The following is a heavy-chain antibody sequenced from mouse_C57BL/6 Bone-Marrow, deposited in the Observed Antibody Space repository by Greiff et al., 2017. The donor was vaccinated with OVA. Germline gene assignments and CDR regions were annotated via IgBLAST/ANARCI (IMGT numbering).Heavy chain of an antibody. CDR3: VRQGLRRGNWYFDV. Sequence: EVQLVESGGGLVQPKGSLKLSCAASGFSFNTYAMNWVRQAPGKGLEWVARIRSKSNNSASYYADSVKDRFTISREDSESKLYLQRNNLKTEDTAMYYCVRQGLRRGNWYFDVWGTGTTVTVSS. CDR2: IRSKSNNSAS. V-gene: IGHV10-1*01. J-gene: IGHJ1*03. D-gene: IGHD1-2*01. CDR1: GFSFNTYA.